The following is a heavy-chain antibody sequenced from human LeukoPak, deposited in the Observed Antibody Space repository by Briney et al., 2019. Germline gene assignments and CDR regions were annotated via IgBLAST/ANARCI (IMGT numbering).Heavy chain of an antibody. V-gene: IGHV4-38-2*02. CDR2: IYHSGST. CDR3: ARGVVVPAATFDY. Sequence: PSETLSLXCTVSGYSISSGYYWGWIRQPPGKGLEWIGSIYHSGSTYYNPSLKSRVTISVDTSKNQFSLKLSSVTAADTAVYYCARGVVVPAATFDYWGQGTLVTVSS. J-gene: IGHJ4*02. CDR1: GYSISSGYY. D-gene: IGHD2-2*01.